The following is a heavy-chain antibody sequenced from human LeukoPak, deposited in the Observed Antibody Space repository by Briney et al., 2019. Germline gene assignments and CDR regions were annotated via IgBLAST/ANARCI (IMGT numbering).Heavy chain of an antibody. CDR1: GYTFTGYY. D-gene: IGHD4-17*01. Sequence: ASVKVSCKASGYTFTGYYIHWVRQAPGQGLEWMGWINPNSGGTNYAQKFQGRVTMTRDTSISTAYVELSRLRSDDTAVYYCARDHYGASCPDYWGQGTLVTVSS. CDR3: ARDHYGASCPDY. V-gene: IGHV1-2*02. J-gene: IGHJ4*02. CDR2: INPNSGGT.